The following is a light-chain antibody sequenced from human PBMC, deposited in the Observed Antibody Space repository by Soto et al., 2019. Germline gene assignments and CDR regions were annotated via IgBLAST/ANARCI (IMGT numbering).Light chain of an antibody. CDR1: QSLSSD. Sequence: EIVMTQSPATLSVSPGERATLSCRASQSLSSDLAWYQQKVGQAPRLLIYGASTRATGIPARYSGSGSGTEFTLTISSLQSEDFGVYYCQHYDVWPLTFGLGTKVDIK. CDR3: QHYDVWPLT. J-gene: IGKJ1*01. CDR2: GAS. V-gene: IGKV3-15*01.